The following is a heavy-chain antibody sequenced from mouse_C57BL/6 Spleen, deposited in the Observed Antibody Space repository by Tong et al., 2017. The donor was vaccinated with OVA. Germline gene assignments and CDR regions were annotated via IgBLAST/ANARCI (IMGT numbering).Heavy chain of an antibody. CDR2: TSSGSSTI. Sequence: EVQLQESGGGLVKPGGSLKLSCAASGFTFSDYGMHWVRQAPEKGLEWVAYTSSGSSTIYYADTVKGRFTISRDNAKNTLFLQMTSLRSEDTAMYYCARGELFAYWGQGTLVTVSA. J-gene: IGHJ3*01. V-gene: IGHV5-17*01. CDR1: GFTFSDYG. CDR3: ARGELFAY.